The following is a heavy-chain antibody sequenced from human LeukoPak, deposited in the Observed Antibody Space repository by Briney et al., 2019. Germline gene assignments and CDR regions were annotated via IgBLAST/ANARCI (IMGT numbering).Heavy chain of an antibody. CDR2: ISYDGSNK. Sequence: GGSLRLSCAASGFTFSSYAMHWVRQAPGKGLEWVAVISYDGSNKYYADSVKGRFTISRDNSKNTLYLQMNSLRAEDTAVYYCAGSEDYYDSSGSYFGYWGQGTLVTVSS. CDR3: AGSEDYYDSSGSYFGY. V-gene: IGHV3-30*04. CDR1: GFTFSSYA. J-gene: IGHJ4*02. D-gene: IGHD3-22*01.